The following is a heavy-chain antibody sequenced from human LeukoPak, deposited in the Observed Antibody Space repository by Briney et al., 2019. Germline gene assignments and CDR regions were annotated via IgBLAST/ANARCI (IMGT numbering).Heavy chain of an antibody. D-gene: IGHD4-17*01. J-gene: IGHJ4*02. CDR2: IHFSGAT. CDR1: GGSINTDY. V-gene: IGHV4-4*07. CDR3: ARERKETTLSTIDY. Sequence: SATLSLTCTVSGGSINTDYWTWIRQPAGKGLEWIGRIHFSGATDYNPSLKSRVTISVDTSKNQFSLKLSAVTAADTAVYYCARERKETTLSTIDYWGQGTLVTVSS.